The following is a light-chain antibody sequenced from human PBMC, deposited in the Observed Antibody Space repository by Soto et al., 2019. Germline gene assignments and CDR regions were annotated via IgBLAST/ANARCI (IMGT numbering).Light chain of an antibody. CDR3: MQSVKFPWT. V-gene: IGKV2D-29*01. CDR1: QSLLHSDGRTY. CDR2: EVL. J-gene: IGKJ1*01. Sequence: FVMTQTPLSLSVTPGQAASISCKSSQSLLHSDGRTYLSWYLQRPGQPPQLLIYEVLKRLSAVPDRFSGSGSGTDFTLKITRVEAEDVGVYYCMQSVKFPWTFGQGTKVEIK.